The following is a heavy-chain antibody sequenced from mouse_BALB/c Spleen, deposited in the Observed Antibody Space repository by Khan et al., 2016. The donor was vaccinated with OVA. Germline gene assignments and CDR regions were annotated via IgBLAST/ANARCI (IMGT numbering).Heavy chain of an antibody. Sequence: EVQLQESGPGLVNPSQSLSLTCTVTGYSITSDYAWNWIRQFPGNKLEWMGYINYSGSTNYNPALKSRISITRATSKNQFFLQLNSVTTEDTATYYCASDGSRYNYAMDYWGQGTSVTVSS. CDR3: ASDGSRYNYAMDY. CDR1: GYSITSDYA. D-gene: IGHD2-3*01. CDR2: INYSGST. V-gene: IGHV3-2*02. J-gene: IGHJ4*01.